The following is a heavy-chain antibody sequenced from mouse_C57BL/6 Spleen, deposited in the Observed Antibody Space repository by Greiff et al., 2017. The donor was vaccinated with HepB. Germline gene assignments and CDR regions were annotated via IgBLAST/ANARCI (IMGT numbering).Heavy chain of an antibody. CDR2: INPSNGGT. CDR1: GYTFTSYW. V-gene: IGHV1-53*01. CDR3: ARGAYCYLDY. J-gene: IGHJ2*01. Sequence: QVQLQQPGTELVKPGASVKLSCKATGYTFTSYWLHWVKQRPGQGLEWIGNINPSNGGTNYNEKLKSKATLTVDKSSSTVYMQLSSLTSEDSAFYYCARGAYCYLDYWGQGTTLTVSS.